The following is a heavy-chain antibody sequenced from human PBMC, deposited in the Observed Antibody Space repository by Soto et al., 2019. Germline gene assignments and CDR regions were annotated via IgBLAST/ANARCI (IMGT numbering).Heavy chain of an antibody. Sequence: SETLSLTCTVSGGSISSYYWSWIRQPPGKGLEWIGYIYYSGSTNYNPSLKSRVTISVDTSKNQFSLKLSSVTAADTAVYYCARCSSGELLFSYYYYMDVWGKGTTVTVSS. CDR3: ARCSSGELLFSYYYYMDV. CDR1: GGSISSYY. V-gene: IGHV4-59*08. CDR2: IYYSGST. D-gene: IGHD2-2*01. J-gene: IGHJ6*03.